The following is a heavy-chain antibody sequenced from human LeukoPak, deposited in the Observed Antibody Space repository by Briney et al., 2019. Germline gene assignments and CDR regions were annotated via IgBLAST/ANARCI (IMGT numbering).Heavy chain of an antibody. Sequence: PSETLSLTCTVSGGSISSYYWSWIRQPAGKGLEWIGRIYTSGSTNYNPSLKSRVTMSVDTSKNQFSLKLSPVTAADTAVYYCARDPVVFGNNDAFDIWGQGTMVTVSS. J-gene: IGHJ3*02. V-gene: IGHV4-4*07. CDR1: GGSISSYY. CDR3: ARDPVVFGNNDAFDI. D-gene: IGHD1/OR15-1a*01. CDR2: IYTSGST.